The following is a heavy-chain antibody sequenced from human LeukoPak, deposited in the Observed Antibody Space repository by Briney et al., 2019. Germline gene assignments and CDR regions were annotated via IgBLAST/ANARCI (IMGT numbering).Heavy chain of an antibody. CDR2: ISSSGSTI. V-gene: IGHV3-48*03. Sequence: PGGSLRLSCAASGFTFSSYEMNWVRQAPGKGLEWVSYISSSGSTIYYADSVKGRFTISRDNAKNSLYLQMNSLRAEDTAVYYCARASTVVAAFDYWGQGTLVTVFS. CDR3: ARASTVVAAFDY. D-gene: IGHD2-15*01. CDR1: GFTFSSYE. J-gene: IGHJ4*02.